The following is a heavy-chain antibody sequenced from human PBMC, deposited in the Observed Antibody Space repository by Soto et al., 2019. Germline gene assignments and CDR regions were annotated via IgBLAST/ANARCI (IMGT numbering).Heavy chain of an antibody. V-gene: IGHV4-39*01. J-gene: IGHJ3*02. Sequence: SETLSLTCTVSGDSISSSNSQWGWTRQPPGKGLEYIGSVYYGGAIFYSGNIYYNPSLKSRVTISVDTSKNQFSLRLSSVTAADTGVYYCVRYDRINMKPYSPEGFHIWGQGTMVTVSS. CDR3: VRYDRINMKPYSPEGFHI. CDR1: GDSISSSNSQ. D-gene: IGHD3-3*02. CDR2: VYYGGAIFYSGNI.